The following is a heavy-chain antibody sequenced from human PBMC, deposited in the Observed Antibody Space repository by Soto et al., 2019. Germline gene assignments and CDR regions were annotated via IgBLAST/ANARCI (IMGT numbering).Heavy chain of an antibody. Sequence: QVQLQESGPGLVKPSGTLSLTCAVSGGSISSSNWWSWVRQPPGKGLEWIGEIYHSGNTNYNPSLKSRVTIAVDKYRNQFSQKLSAVTAADTAVYYFERRWGEGSVDYWGQGTLVTVYS. CDR2: IYHSGNT. CDR1: GGSISSSNW. D-gene: IGHD3-10*01. CDR3: ERRWGEGSVDY. V-gene: IGHV4-4*02. J-gene: IGHJ4*02.